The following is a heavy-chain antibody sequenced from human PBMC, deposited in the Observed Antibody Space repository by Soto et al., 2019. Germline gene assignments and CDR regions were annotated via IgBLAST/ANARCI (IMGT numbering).Heavy chain of an antibody. CDR2: IYSGGST. V-gene: IGHV3-53*01. CDR1: GFSVTANY. D-gene: IGHD5-12*01. CDR3: HGYGY. Sequence: EVQVVESGGGLIQPGGSLRLSCEVSGFSVTANYMSWFRQAPGKGLEWVSVIYSGGSTYYIDSVKGRFSISRDISKNTLYLQRNSLRAEDTAVYYCHGYGYWGQGTLVTVSS. J-gene: IGHJ4*02.